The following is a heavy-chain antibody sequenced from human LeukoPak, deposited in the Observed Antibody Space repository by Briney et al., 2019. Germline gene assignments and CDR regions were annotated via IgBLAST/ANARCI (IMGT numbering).Heavy chain of an antibody. Sequence: SVKVSCKASGGTYSSYAISWVRRAPGQGLEWMGRIIPIFGIANYAQKFQGRVTITADKSTSTAYMELSSLRSEDTAVYYCASVGTPYYDSSGYYGGFDYWGQGTLVTVSS. D-gene: IGHD3-22*01. V-gene: IGHV1-69*04. CDR2: IIPIFGIA. CDR1: GGTYSSYA. CDR3: ASVGTPYYDSSGYYGGFDY. J-gene: IGHJ4*02.